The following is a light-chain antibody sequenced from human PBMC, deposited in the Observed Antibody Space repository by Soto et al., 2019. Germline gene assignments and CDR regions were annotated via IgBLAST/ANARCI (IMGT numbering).Light chain of an antibody. CDR3: QQSYSTPLT. CDR1: QSVSSY. J-gene: IGKJ4*01. V-gene: IGKV3-11*01. CDR2: DAS. Sequence: EIVLTQSPATLSLSPGERAPLSCRARQSVSSYLAWYQQKPGQAPRLLIYDASNRATGIPARFSGSGSGTDFSLTISSLQPEDFATYYCQQSYSTPLTFGGGTKVDIK.